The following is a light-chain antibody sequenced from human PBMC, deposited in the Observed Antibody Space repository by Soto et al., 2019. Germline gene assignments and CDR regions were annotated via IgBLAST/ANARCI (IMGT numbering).Light chain of an antibody. V-gene: IGKV3-20*01. CDR2: GAS. CDR1: QSVSSSY. J-gene: IGKJ4*01. CDR3: QQYGSSPLT. Sequence: EIVLTQSPGTLSSSPGERATLSCRASQSVSSSYLAWYQQKPGQAPRLLIYGASSRATGIPDRFSGSGSGKDFTLTISRLEPEDFAVYYCQQYGSSPLTFGGGTKVDIK.